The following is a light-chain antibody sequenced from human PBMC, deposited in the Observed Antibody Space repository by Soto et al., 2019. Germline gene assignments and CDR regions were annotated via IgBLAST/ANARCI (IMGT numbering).Light chain of an antibody. CDR3: NLYKGRSNYV. CDR1: GSDVGSYNL. J-gene: IGLJ1*01. CDR2: EVS. Sequence: SALTQPPSVSGAPGQSVTISCTRSGSDVGSYNLVSWYQQPPGTAPKLIIFEVSHRPSGVPDRFSGSKPGTTASLTISGLQAEDEDDYYCNLYKGRSNYVFGTGTKVTVL. V-gene: IGLV2-18*01.